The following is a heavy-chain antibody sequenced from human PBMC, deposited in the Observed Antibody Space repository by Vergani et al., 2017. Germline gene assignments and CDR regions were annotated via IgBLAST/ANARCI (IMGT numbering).Heavy chain of an antibody. J-gene: IGHJ6*03. Sequence: QVQLVQSGAEVKKPGSSVKVSCKSSGGTFSNHVLAWVRQAPGQGLEWMGGILPLFGTPTYAQRFQGRVTITADESTTTAYMGLTSLTSEDSAIYYCSRDGGSGVKAPAAIRCHYYYMDVWGEGTTVTVSS. CDR2: ILPLFGTP. D-gene: IGHD2-2*01. CDR3: SRDGGSGVKAPAAIRCHYYYMDV. CDR1: GGTFSNHV. V-gene: IGHV1-69*01.